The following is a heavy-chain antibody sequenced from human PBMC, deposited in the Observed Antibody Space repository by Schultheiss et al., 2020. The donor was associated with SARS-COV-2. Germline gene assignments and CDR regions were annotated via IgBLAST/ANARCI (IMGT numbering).Heavy chain of an antibody. CDR2: IYYSGST. Sequence: GSLRLSCAASGFTFSSYGMSWVRQAPGKGLEWVGSIYYSGSTYYNPSLKSRVTISVDTSKNQFSLKLSSVTAADTAVYYCARGGRITIFGVVITREFDYWGQGTLVTVSS. V-gene: IGHV4-59*05. J-gene: IGHJ4*02. CDR1: GFTFSSYG. CDR3: ARGGRITIFGVVITREFDY. D-gene: IGHD3-3*01.